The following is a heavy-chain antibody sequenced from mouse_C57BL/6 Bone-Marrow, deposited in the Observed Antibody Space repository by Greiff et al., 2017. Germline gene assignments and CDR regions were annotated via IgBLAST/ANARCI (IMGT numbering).Heavy chain of an antibody. CDR3: ARSEYGNYYWYFDV. D-gene: IGHD2-10*02. V-gene: IGHV1-26*01. CDR2: INPNNGGT. Sequence: VQLQQSGPELVKPGASVQISCKASGYTFTDYYMTWVKQSHGKSLEWIGDINPNNGGTSYNQKFKGKATLTVDQSSSTAYMELRSLTAEDSAVYYCARSEYGNYYWYFDVWGTGTTVTVSS. CDR1: GYTFTDYY. J-gene: IGHJ1*03.